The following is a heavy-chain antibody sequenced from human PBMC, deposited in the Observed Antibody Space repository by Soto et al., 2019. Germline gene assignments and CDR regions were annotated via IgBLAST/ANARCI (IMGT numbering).Heavy chain of an antibody. D-gene: IGHD2-21*01. CDR1: GFTFRNFV. CDR3: AQDRGWGVVSPSHDY. V-gene: IGHV3-23*01. CDR2: IRATGGKT. J-gene: IGHJ4*02. Sequence: EVQLLESGGGMVQPGGSLRLSCAASGFTFRNFVMSWVRQAPGKGLEWVSAIRATGGKTFYADSVKGRFTISRDNSKNMLYLQINSLGDEDTALYFCAQDRGWGVVSPSHDYWGQGTLVTVSS.